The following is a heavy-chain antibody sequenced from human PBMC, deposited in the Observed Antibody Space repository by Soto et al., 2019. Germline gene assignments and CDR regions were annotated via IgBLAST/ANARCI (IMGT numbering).Heavy chain of an antibody. D-gene: IGHD1-20*01. CDR3: ARLVTATRSYYYGMDV. J-gene: IGHJ6*02. Sequence: GGSLRLSCAASGFTFRDYYMTWIRQAPGKGLEWLSYISSSGSTIYYADSVKGRFTISRDNAKNSLFLQMNSLRAEDTAVYYCARLVTATRSYYYGMDVWGQGTTVTVSS. CDR2: ISSSGSTI. V-gene: IGHV3-11*01. CDR1: GFTFRDYY.